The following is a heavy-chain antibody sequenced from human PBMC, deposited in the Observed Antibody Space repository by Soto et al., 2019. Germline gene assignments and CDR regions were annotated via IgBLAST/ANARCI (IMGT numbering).Heavy chain of an antibody. D-gene: IGHD3-9*01. V-gene: IGHV3-30-3*02. CDR1: GFIFSGYA. J-gene: IGHJ4*02. CDR2: ISYDGNTQ. Sequence: QVHLVESGGGVVQPGGSLRLSCAASGFIFSGYAMHWVRQAPGKGLEWVAVISYDGNTQYYADSVKGRFTVSRDNSNNILYVEMNNLGDEDTGMYYCANETNAYEINFWGQGTLVTVSP. CDR3: ANETNAYEINF.